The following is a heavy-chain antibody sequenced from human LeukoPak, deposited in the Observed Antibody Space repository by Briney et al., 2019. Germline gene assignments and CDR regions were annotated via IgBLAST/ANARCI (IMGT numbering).Heavy chain of an antibody. J-gene: IGHJ5*02. Sequence: GGSLRLSCAASGFTLNRYDIHWDRQATGKGLEWVSAIATAGDTYYAGSVKGRFTISRENAKNSLYLQMNSLRAGDTAVYYCARGVDGFDPWGQGTLVTVSS. CDR3: ARGVDGFDP. V-gene: IGHV3-13*01. CDR2: IATAGDT. CDR1: GFTLNRYD.